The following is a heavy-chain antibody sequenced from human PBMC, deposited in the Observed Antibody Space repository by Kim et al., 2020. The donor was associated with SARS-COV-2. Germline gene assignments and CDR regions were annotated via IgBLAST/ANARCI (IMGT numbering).Heavy chain of an antibody. CDR1: GYSFTSYW. V-gene: IGHV5-51*01. D-gene: IGHD3-9*01. CDR2: IYPGDSNT. CDR3: ARGETRYY. J-gene: IGHJ4*02. Sequence: GESLKISCKASGYSFTSYWIGWVRQMPGKGLEWMGIIYPGDSNTRYSPSFQGQVTISADKSISNAYLQWNSLKASDTAIYYCARGETRYYWGQGTPVTVS.